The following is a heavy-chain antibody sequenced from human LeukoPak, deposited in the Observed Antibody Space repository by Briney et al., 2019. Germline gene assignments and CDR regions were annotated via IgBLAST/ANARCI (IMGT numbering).Heavy chain of an antibody. Sequence: GGSLRLSCAASEFTFSSYWMPWVRQAPGKGLEWVASIKQDGSDKYYVDSVKGRFTISRDNAKNSLYLQMNSLRAEDTAVYYCAGDLWGGSGSAFDYWGQGTLVTVSS. CDR3: AGDLWGGSGSAFDY. J-gene: IGHJ4*02. CDR1: EFTFSSYW. CDR2: IKQDGSDK. V-gene: IGHV3-7*04. D-gene: IGHD3-10*01.